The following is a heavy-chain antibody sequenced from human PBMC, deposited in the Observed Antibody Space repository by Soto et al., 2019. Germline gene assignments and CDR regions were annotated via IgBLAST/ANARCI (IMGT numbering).Heavy chain of an antibody. CDR2: IYYSGST. CDR1: GFTFGDYA. V-gene: IGHV4-59*08. D-gene: IGHD3-22*01. J-gene: IGHJ5*02. Sequence: PGGSLRLSCTAYGFTFGDYAMSWIRQHPGKGLEWIGYIYYSGSTTYSPSLKSRVTISVDTSMNQTSLKLSSVTAADTAFYYCARLGGYYQSLDTWGQGTLVTVSS. CDR3: ARLGGYYQSLDT.